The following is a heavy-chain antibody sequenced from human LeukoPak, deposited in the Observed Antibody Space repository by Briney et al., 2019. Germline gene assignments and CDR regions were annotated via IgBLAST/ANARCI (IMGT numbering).Heavy chain of an antibody. CDR3: ARLKGCTSCYAGAYYYGMDV. D-gene: IGHD2-2*01. J-gene: IGHJ6*02. CDR2: IYPGDSDT. CDR1: GYSFTSYW. V-gene: IGHV5-51*01. Sequence: GESLKISCKGSGYSFTSYWIGWVRQMPGKGLEWMGIIYPGDSDTRYSPSFQGQVTISADKSISTAYLQWSSLKASDTAMYYCARLKGCTSCYAGAYYYGMDVWGQGTTVTVSS.